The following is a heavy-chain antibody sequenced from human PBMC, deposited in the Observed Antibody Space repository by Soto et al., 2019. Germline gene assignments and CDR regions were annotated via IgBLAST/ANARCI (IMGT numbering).Heavy chain of an antibody. Sequence: GGSLRLSCAASGFTFSNHGMSCVGQAPGKVLDLVSGISGSGRKTYYEDSVKGRFTVSRDNSRNTVFMQMNSLRAEDTAVYYCATNGLRDSPASIERWGHGNLVTVSS. CDR2: ISGSGRKT. CDR1: GFTFSNHG. CDR3: ATNGLRDSPASIER. V-gene: IGHV3-23*01. D-gene: IGHD1-1*01. J-gene: IGHJ1*01.